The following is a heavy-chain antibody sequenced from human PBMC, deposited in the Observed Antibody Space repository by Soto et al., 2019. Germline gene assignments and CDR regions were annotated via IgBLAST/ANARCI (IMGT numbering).Heavy chain of an antibody. CDR3: ARDRGGALDP. J-gene: IGHJ5*02. CDR2: LSGSGSLS. D-gene: IGHD2-15*01. V-gene: IGHV3-23*01. CDR1: GFTFNTFA. Sequence: EVLLLESGGGLVQPGGSLRLSCVVSGFTFNTFAMTWVRQAPGKGLEWVSALSGSGSLSYYADSVKGRFTISRDNSKNTLYLQMNNLRVDETAVYFCARDRGGALDPWGQGTLVTVSS.